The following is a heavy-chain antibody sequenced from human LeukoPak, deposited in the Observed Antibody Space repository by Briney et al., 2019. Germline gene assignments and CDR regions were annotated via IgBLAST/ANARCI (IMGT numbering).Heavy chain of an antibody. CDR1: GFTFSSHW. D-gene: IGHD3/OR15-3a*01. Sequence: GGSLRLSCAASGFTFSSHWMSWVRQAPRKGLEWLANIKEDGSEKYYVDSVKGRFTISRDNAKNSLFLQMNSLRDEDTATYYCVRDLVWDAGRVDYWGQGTLVTVSS. CDR2: IKEDGSEK. CDR3: VRDLVWDAGRVDY. J-gene: IGHJ4*02. V-gene: IGHV3-7*01.